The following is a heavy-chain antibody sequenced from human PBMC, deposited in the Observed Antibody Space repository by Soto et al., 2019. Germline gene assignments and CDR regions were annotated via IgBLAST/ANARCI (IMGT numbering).Heavy chain of an antibody. J-gene: IGHJ2*01. D-gene: IGHD3-16*01. CDR1: GDYISSHY. V-gene: IGHV4-59*08. CDR2: VYHSGKT. CDR3: ARPRGTTPAVWYFDL. Sequence: QVQLQESGPGLVKPSETLSLTCTVSGDYISSHYWSWIRQPPGKGLEWIGYVYHSGKTDSKPSLKSRVTISMDTSKNQIPLSLTSATAADTAVYYCARPRGTTPAVWYFDLWGRGTLVTVSS.